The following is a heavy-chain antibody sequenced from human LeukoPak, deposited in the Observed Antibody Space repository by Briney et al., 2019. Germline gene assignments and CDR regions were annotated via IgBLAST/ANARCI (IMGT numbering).Heavy chain of an antibody. CDR1: GYTFTSYG. J-gene: IGHJ4*02. Sequence: ASVKVSCKASGYTFTSYGTSWVRQAPGQGLEWMGWISAYNGNTNYAQKLQGRVTMTTDTSTSTAYMELRSLRSDDTAVYYCARGGPEYDFWSGYYSDWGQGTLVTVSS. CDR2: ISAYNGNT. V-gene: IGHV1-18*01. D-gene: IGHD3-3*01. CDR3: ARGGPEYDFWSGYYSD.